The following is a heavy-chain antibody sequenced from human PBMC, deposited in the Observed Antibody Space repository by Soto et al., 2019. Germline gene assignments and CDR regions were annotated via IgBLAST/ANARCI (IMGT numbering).Heavy chain of an antibody. Sequence: PGGSLRLSCAASGFIFSTYSMNWVRQTPGKGLEWVSSISRSSDHMYYADSVRGRFTISRDNAKNSLFLQMNSLRAEDTAVYCCTRAISGGPFDYWGQGA. CDR1: GFIFSTYS. D-gene: IGHD2-15*01. CDR3: TRAISGGPFDY. CDR2: ISRSSDHM. J-gene: IGHJ4*02. V-gene: IGHV3-21*01.